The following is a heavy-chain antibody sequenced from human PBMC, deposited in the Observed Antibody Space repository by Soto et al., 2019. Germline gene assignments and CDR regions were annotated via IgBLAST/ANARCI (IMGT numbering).Heavy chain of an antibody. CDR2: FDPEDGET. J-gene: IGHJ5*02. CDR1: GYTLTELS. D-gene: IGHD2-8*01. CDR3: ATQPRSMLCYWFDP. Sequence: ASVKVSCKVSGYTLTELSMHWVRQAPGKGLEWMGGFDPEDGETIYAQKFQGRVTMTEDTSTDTAYMELRSLRSEDTAVYYFATQPRSMLCYWFDPWDQGTLVTVSS. V-gene: IGHV1-24*01.